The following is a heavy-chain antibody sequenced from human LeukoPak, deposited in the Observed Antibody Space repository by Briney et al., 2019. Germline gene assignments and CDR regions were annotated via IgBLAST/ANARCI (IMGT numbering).Heavy chain of an antibody. Sequence: SESLSLTRPVACGSISSSYWGSIRQPPGKGLEWIGEINHSGSTNYHPSLKSPVTISVATSKNQFSLKLSSVTAADTAVYYCARARRSGWYRGAFDYWGQGTLVTVSS. CDR2: INHSGST. CDR3: ARARRSGWYRGAFDY. V-gene: IGHV4-34*01. J-gene: IGHJ4*02. CDR1: CGSISSSY. D-gene: IGHD6-19*01.